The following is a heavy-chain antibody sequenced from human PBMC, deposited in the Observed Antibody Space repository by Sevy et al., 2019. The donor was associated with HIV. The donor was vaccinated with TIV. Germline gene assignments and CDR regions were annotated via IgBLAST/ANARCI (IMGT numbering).Heavy chain of an antibody. CDR3: ARVVNYYDRGPSDY. Sequence: GESLKISCAASGFTFSDYYMNWIRQAPGKGLEWVSYISSSGNTIYYADSVKGRLTISRDNAKNSLYLQMNSLRAEDTAVYYCARVVNYYDRGPSDYWGQGTLVTVSS. V-gene: IGHV3-11*01. CDR2: ISSSGNTI. D-gene: IGHD3-22*01. J-gene: IGHJ4*02. CDR1: GFTFSDYY.